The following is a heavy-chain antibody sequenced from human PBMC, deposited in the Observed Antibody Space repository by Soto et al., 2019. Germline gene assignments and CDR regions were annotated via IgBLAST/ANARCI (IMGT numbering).Heavy chain of an antibody. CDR2: ISYSGSA. CDR1: GGSISSGNYY. CDR3: ATMGTPATGLYYFDF. V-gene: IGHV4-30-4*01. D-gene: IGHD2-15*01. Sequence: SETLSLTCTVSGGSISSGNYYWSWIRQPPGKGLEWIGFISYSGSAYYNPSLKSRVTISVDTSKNQFSLNLSFVTAADTAVYYCATMGTPATGLYYFDFWGQGTLVT. J-gene: IGHJ4*02.